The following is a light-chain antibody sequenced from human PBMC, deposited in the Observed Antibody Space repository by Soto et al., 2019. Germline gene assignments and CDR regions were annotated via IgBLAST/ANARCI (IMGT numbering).Light chain of an antibody. Sequence: EIVMSQSPATLSVSPGERATLSCRASQSVSSNLAWYQQKPGQAPRLLIYHASTRATGIPARFSGSGSGTEFTLTISSLQSEDFAVYYCLQYNKWPLTFGGGTKMEIK. CDR2: HAS. CDR1: QSVSSN. J-gene: IGKJ4*01. CDR3: LQYNKWPLT. V-gene: IGKV3-15*01.